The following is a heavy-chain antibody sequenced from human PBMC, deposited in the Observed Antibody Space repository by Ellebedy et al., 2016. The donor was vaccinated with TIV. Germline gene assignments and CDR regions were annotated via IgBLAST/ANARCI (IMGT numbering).Heavy chain of an antibody. J-gene: IGHJ4*02. CDR1: GGSFSTYW. CDR3: AGAPPTSGTLFY. Sequence: GSLRLSXAVYGGSFSTYWWSWIRQPPGKGLEWIGEFTPYGSTNYSPSLKSRVTILGDRSNNQFSLKLSSVTAADTAFYYCAGAPPTSGTLFYWGQGTRVTVSS. CDR2: FTPYGST. V-gene: IGHV4-34*01. D-gene: IGHD3-10*01.